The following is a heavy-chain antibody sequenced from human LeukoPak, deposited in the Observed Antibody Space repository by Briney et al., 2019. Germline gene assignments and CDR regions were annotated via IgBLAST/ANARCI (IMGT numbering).Heavy chain of an antibody. CDR1: GFSLSSYD. J-gene: IGHJ5*01. D-gene: IGHD2-2*01. CDR2: ISTTSTYI. V-gene: IGHV3-21*01. CDR3: ARADCFSSTCYLRSSWFDP. Sequence: GGSLRLSCAASGFSLSSYDMNWVRQAPGKGLEWVSSISTTSTYIYYRYSVKGRFTISRDNARNSLYLQMNGLRAEDTAVYYCARADCFSSTCYLRSSWFDPWGKGAPVTVSS.